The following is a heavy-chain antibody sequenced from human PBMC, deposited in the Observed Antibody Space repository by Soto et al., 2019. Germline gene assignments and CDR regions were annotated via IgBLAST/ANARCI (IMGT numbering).Heavy chain of an antibody. Sequence: LSLTCTVSGGSFSSGAYYWSWIRQHPGKGLEWIGYIYYSGSTYYNPSLKSRVTISVDTSKNQFSLKLSSVTAADTAVHYCARVALVRDGFIYGKDYWGQGTTVTVSS. D-gene: IGHD1-26*01. CDR2: IYYSGST. CDR3: ARVALVRDGFIYGKDY. J-gene: IGHJ6*02. V-gene: IGHV4-31*03. CDR1: GGSFSSGAYY.